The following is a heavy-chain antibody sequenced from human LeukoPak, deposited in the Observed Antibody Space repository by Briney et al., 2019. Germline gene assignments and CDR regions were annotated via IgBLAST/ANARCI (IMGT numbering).Heavy chain of an antibody. J-gene: IGHJ4*02. CDR1: GFTFSSYG. D-gene: IGHD5-24*01. CDR2: IWYDGSNK. Sequence: PGRSLRLSCAASGFTFSSYGMHWVRQAPGKGLEWVAVIWYDGSNKYYADSVKGRFTISRDNSKNTLYLQMNSLRAEDTAVYYCAKDRGWLQSMDYWGQGTLVTVPS. CDR3: AKDRGWLQSMDY. V-gene: IGHV3-33*06.